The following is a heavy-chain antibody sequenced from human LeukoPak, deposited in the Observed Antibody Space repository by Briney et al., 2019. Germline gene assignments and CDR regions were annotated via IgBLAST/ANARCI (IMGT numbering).Heavy chain of an antibody. CDR2: INAGNGNT. V-gene: IGHV1-3*01. J-gene: IGHJ3*02. D-gene: IGHD2-2*01. Sequence: ASVKVSCKASGYTFTSYAMHWVRQAPGQRLEWMGWINAGNGNTKCSQKFQGRVTITRDTSASTAYMELSSLRSEDTAVYYCARRVVPAASDAFDIWGQGTMVTVSS. CDR1: GYTFTSYA. CDR3: ARRVVPAASDAFDI.